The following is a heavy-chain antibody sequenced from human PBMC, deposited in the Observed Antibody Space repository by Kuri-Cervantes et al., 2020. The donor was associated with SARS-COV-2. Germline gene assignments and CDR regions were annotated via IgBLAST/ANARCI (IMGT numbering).Heavy chain of an antibody. J-gene: IGHJ6*02. V-gene: IGHV4-59*12. CDR2: IYYSGST. CDR3: ARSSLIVVVPAATGDPYINYYYYGMDV. D-gene: IGHD2-2*01. CDR1: GGSISSYY. Sequence: GSLRLSCTVSGGSISSYYWSWIRQPPGKGLEWIGYIYYSGSTNYSPSLKSRVTISVDTSKNQFSLKLSSVTAADTAVYYCARSSLIVVVPAATGDPYINYYYYGMDVWGQGNTVNVSS.